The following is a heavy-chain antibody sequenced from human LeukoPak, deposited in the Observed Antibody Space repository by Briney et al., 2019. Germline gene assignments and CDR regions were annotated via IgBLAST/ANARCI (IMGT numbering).Heavy chain of an antibody. CDR1: GFTFSSYA. V-gene: IGHV3-23*01. CDR3: ARGDGYSYGYFDY. Sequence: GGSLRLSCAASGFTFSSYAMSWVRQAPGKGLEWVSAISGSGGSTYYADSVKGRFTISRDNSKNTLYLQMNSLRAEDTAVYYCARGDGYSYGYFDYWGQGTLVTVSS. J-gene: IGHJ4*02. CDR2: ISGSGGST. D-gene: IGHD5-18*01.